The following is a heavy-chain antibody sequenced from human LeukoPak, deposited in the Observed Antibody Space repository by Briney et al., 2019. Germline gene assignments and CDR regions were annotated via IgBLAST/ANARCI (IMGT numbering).Heavy chain of an antibody. D-gene: IGHD2-15*01. V-gene: IGHV4-30-2*01. CDR2: TYHSGST. CDR3: ARVSELLGDAFDV. Sequence: TLSLTCAVSGGSISSGGYSWSWIRQPPGKGLEWIGYTYHSGSTYYNPSLKSRVTISVDRSKNQFSLKLSSVTAADTAVYYCARVSELLGDAFDVWGQGTMVTVSS. J-gene: IGHJ3*01. CDR1: GGSISSGGYS.